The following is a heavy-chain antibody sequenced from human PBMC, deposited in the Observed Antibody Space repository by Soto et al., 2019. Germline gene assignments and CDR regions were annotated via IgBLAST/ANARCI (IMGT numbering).Heavy chain of an antibody. CDR1: GGTFGSYT. J-gene: IGHJ4*02. CDR3: ARGPNPYYFDY. Sequence: ASVKVSCKASGGTFGSYTRSWVRQAPGQGLEWMGRIIPILGIANYAQKFQGRVTITRDTSASTAYMELSSLRSEDTAVYYCARGPNPYYFDYWGQGTLLTVSS. V-gene: IGHV1-69*02. CDR2: IIPILGIA.